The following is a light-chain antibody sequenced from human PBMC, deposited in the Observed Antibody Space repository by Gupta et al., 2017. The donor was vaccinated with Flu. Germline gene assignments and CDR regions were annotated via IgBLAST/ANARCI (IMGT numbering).Light chain of an antibody. V-gene: IGLV3-21*02. J-gene: IGLJ3*02. CDR2: DDS. CDR1: NIGTKN. Sequence: SYVLIQPPSVSVAPGQTARITCGGNNIGTKNVHWYQLKPGQAPVLVVYDDSGRPSGIPERFSGSNFGNTATLTISRVAAGDEADYYCQVWDTSTDPWVFGGGTKLTVL. CDR3: QVWDTSTDPWV.